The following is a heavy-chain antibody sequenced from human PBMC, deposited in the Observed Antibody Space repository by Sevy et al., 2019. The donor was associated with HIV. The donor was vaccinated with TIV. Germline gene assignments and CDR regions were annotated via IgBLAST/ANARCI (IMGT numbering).Heavy chain of an antibody. J-gene: IGHJ4*02. D-gene: IGHD1-26*01. CDR3: GYSEYGYYYDY. CDR2: IKSKADGGTP. CDR1: GFIFSNAW. V-gene: IGHV3-15*01. Sequence: GSLRLSCGASGFIFSNAWMSWVRQAPGKGLEWVGRIKSKADGGTPNYAAPVKGTFTISRDDSINTLYLQMNSLRTDDTAVYYCGYSEYGYYYDYWGQGTLVTVSS.